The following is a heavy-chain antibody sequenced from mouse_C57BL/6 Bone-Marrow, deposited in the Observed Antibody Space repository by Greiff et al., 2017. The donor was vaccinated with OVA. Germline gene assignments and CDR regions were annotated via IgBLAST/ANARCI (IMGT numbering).Heavy chain of an antibody. J-gene: IGHJ2*01. Sequence: QVQLQQSGAELVRPGASVPLSCKASGYTFPDYEMHWVKQTPVLGLEWIGAIDPEPGGTAYNQKFKGEAILTADKSSSTAYMELRSLTSEDSAVYYCTRSYSNYGDFDYWGQGTTLTVSS. CDR2: IDPEPGGT. CDR3: TRSYSNYGDFDY. V-gene: IGHV1-15*01. D-gene: IGHD2-5*01. CDR1: GYTFPDYE.